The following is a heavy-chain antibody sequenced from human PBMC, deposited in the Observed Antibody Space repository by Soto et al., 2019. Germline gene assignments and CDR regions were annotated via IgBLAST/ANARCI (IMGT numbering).Heavy chain of an antibody. J-gene: IGHJ6*02. D-gene: IGHD3-10*01. CDR3: ARGQYYYGPGLYYYGMDV. Sequence: SETLSLTCAVYGGSFSGYYWSWIRQPPGKGLEWIGEINHSGSTNYNPSLKSRVTISVDTSKNQFSLKLSSVTAADTAVYYCARGQYYYGPGLYYYGMDVWGQGTT. V-gene: IGHV4-34*01. CDR2: INHSGST. CDR1: GGSFSGYY.